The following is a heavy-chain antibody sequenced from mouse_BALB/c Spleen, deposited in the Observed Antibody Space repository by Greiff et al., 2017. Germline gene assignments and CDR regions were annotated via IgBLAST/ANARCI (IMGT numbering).Heavy chain of an antibody. Sequence: EVKLMESGGDLVKPGGSLKLSCAASGFTFRSYGMSWVRQTPDKRLEWVATISSGGSYTDYPESGKGRGTISRENAKNALYLQMSSLKSEDTAMYYYAREGGAYAMDYWGQGTSVTVSS. V-gene: IGHV5-6*01. CDR3: AREGGAYAMDY. J-gene: IGHJ4*01. CDR2: ISSGGSYT. CDR1: GFTFRSYG.